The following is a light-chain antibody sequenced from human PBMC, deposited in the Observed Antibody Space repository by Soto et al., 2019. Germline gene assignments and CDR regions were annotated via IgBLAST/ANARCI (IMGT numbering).Light chain of an antibody. CDR3: QQRSNWPPWT. CDR1: QSFSSY. Sequence: ESLLTQSPATLSLSPGERATLSCRASQSFSSYLAWYQQKPGQAPRLLIYDASNRATGIPARFSGSGSGTDFTLTISSLEPEDFAVYYCQQRSNWPPWTFGQGTKVDIK. J-gene: IGKJ1*01. CDR2: DAS. V-gene: IGKV3-11*01.